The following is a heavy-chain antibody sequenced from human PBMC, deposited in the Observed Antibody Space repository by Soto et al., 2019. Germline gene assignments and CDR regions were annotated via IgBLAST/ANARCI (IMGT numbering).Heavy chain of an antibody. Sequence: GGSLRLSCAASGFTFSSYDMHWVRQATGKGLEWVSAIGTAGDTYYPGSVKGRFTISRENAKNSLYLQMNSLRAEDTAVYYCARDSYGSGSYYYYYYGMDVWGQGTTVTVSS. V-gene: IGHV3-13*01. CDR2: IGTAGDT. CDR1: GFTFSSYD. D-gene: IGHD3-10*01. J-gene: IGHJ6*02. CDR3: ARDSYGSGSYYYYYYGMDV.